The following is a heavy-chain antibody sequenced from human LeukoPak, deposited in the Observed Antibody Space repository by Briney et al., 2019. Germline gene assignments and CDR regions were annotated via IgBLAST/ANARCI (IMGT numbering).Heavy chain of an antibody. CDR1: GFTFSRSA. J-gene: IGHJ5*02. Sequence: PGGSLRLSCEVSGFTFSRSAMSWVRQAPGKGLEWVSGISISGEATYYADSVKGRFTISRDNAKNSLYLQMNSLRAEDTAVYYCGSYGDYDFGNWFDPWGQGTLVTVSS. D-gene: IGHD4-17*01. CDR3: GSYGDYDFGNWFDP. V-gene: IGHV3-48*03. CDR2: ISISGEAT.